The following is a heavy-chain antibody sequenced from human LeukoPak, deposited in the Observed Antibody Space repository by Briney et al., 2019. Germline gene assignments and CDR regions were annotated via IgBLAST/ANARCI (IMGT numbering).Heavy chain of an antibody. Sequence: SETLSLTCTVSGGSISSYYWSWIRQPPGKGLEWIGYIYYSGSTNYNPSLKSRVTISVDTSKNQFSLKLSSVTAADTAVYYCARAFRVGATYFDYWGQGTLVTVSS. V-gene: IGHV4-59*01. CDR1: GGSISSYY. CDR2: IYYSGST. J-gene: IGHJ4*02. D-gene: IGHD1-26*01. CDR3: ARAFRVGATYFDY.